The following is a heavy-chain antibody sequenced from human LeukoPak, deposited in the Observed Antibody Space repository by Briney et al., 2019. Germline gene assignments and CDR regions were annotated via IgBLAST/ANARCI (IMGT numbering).Heavy chain of an antibody. D-gene: IGHD1-7*01. CDR1: GFTLDNYA. CDR3: AKDRRNWNYALIDC. CDR2: ISGSGGGT. Sequence: GGSLRLSCAASGFTLDNYAMDWVRQAPGKGLEWVSGISGSGGGTFYADSVKGRFTISRDNSKNILYLQMNNLRAEDTAVYYCAKDRRNWNYALIDCWGQGTLVTVSS. V-gene: IGHV3-23*01. J-gene: IGHJ4*02.